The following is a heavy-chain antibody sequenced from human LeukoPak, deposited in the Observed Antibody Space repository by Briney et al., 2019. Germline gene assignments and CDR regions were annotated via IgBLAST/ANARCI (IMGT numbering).Heavy chain of an antibody. CDR1: GYTFTSYA. J-gene: IGHJ5*02. Sequence: ASVKVSCKASGYTFTSYAMHWVRQAPGQRLEWMGWINAGNGNTKYSQKFQGRVTITRDTSASTAYMELSSLRSEDTAVYYCARDPRAGGTSNWFDPWGQGTLVTVSS. CDR3: ARDPRAGGTSNWFDP. CDR2: INAGNGNT. D-gene: IGHD1-26*01. V-gene: IGHV1-3*01.